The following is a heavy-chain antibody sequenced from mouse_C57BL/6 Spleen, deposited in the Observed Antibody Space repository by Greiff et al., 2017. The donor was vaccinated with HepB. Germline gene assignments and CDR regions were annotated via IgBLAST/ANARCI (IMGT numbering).Heavy chain of an antibody. CDR1: GFNIKNTY. V-gene: IGHV14-3*01. Sequence: EVQLVESVAELVRPGASVKLSCTASGFNIKNTYMHWVKQRPEQGLEWIGRIDPANGNTKYAPKFQGKATITADTSSNTAYLQLSSLTSEDTAIYYCARSIVDYYGSPYFDYWGQGTTLTVSS. CDR2: IDPANGNT. D-gene: IGHD1-1*01. CDR3: ARSIVDYYGSPYFDY. J-gene: IGHJ2*01.